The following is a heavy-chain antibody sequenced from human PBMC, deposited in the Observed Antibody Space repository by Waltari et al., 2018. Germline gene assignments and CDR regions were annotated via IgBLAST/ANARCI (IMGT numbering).Heavy chain of an antibody. Sequence: EVQLVESGGGLVQPGGSLRLSCAASGFYWMHWVRQAPGKGLVWVSRVDSDGRSTSYGDSVKGRVTISRDNAKNTLYLQMNSLRAEDTAVYYCARDPGNWNFGGRYYDYYGMDVWGQGTTVTVSS. D-gene: IGHD1-7*01. CDR2: VDSDGRST. CDR3: ARDPGNWNFGGRYYDYYGMDV. V-gene: IGHV3-74*01. CDR1: GFYW. J-gene: IGHJ6*02.